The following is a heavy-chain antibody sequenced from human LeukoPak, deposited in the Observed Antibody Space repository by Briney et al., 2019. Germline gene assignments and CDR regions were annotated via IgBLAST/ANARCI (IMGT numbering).Heavy chain of an antibody. CDR2: IYHSGNT. Sequence: SETLSLTCTVSGGSISSYYWGWIRQPPGKGLEWIGSIYHSGNTYYNPTLKSRVTISVDTPKNQFSLKLSSVTAADTAVYYCASRSGWYYYYFDYWGQGTLVTVSS. CDR3: ASRSGWYYYYFDY. CDR1: GGSISSYY. V-gene: IGHV4-38-2*02. D-gene: IGHD6-19*01. J-gene: IGHJ4*02.